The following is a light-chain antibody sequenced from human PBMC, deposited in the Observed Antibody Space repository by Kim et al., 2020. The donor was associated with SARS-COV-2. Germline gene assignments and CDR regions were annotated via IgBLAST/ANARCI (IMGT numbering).Light chain of an antibody. CDR1: QSVSNN. V-gene: IGKV3-15*01. Sequence: SVSPGERAPLFCSASQSVSNNLAWYQQKPGQAPRLLIYGASTRATGIPARFSGSGSGTEFTLTISSLQSEDFALYCCQQYSNSWTFGQGTKVDIK. J-gene: IGKJ1*01. CDR3: QQYSNSWT. CDR2: GAS.